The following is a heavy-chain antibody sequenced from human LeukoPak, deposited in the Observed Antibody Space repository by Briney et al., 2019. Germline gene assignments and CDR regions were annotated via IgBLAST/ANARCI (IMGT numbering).Heavy chain of an antibody. D-gene: IGHD1-26*01. CDR3: ARAPYSGSYSDY. CDR1: GFSFSSYA. V-gene: IGHV3-64*01. J-gene: IGHJ4*02. CDR2: ISSNGGST. Sequence: PGGSLRLSCAASGFSFSSYATHWVRQAPGKGLEYVSAISSNGGSTFYANSVKGRCTVSRDNSKNTMYLQMGSLRAEDTAVYYCARAPYSGSYSDYWGQGSLVTVSS.